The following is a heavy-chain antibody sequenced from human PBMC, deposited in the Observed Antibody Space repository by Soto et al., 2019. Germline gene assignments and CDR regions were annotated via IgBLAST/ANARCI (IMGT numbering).Heavy chain of an antibody. CDR2: IALHRDGT. CDR3: ARDRPDTYCGGDCPLGYYYHGMDV. V-gene: IGHV1-2*02. D-gene: IGHD2-21*02. CDR1: GYSFTDYY. J-gene: IGHJ6*02. Sequence: QVQVVQSGAEVKKPGASVKVSCKASGYSFTDYYMHWIRQALGQGLESMGWIALHRDGTDFAQKFQGRITLTGDTSTRTAYMELKGLTSADTAVYFCARDRPDTYCGGDCPLGYYYHGMDVWGQGTAVTVS.